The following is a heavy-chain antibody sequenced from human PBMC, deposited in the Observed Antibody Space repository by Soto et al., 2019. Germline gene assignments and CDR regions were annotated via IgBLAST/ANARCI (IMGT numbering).Heavy chain of an antibody. Sequence: ASVKVSWSASWYTFAGYYIHWVRQAPGQGLEWMGLINPNSGGTNYAQKFQGWVTMTRDTSISTAYMELSRLRSHDTAVYYCAREGSGSGYGMDVWRQGTTVTVPS. CDR3: AREGSGSGYGMDV. CDR1: WYTFAGYY. V-gene: IGHV1-2*04. CDR2: INPNSGGT. J-gene: IGHJ6*02. D-gene: IGHD3-10*01.